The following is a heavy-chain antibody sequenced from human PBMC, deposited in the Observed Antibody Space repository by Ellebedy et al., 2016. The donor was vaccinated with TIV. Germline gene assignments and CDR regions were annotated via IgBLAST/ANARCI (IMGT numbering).Heavy chain of an antibody. CDR2: INPNSGGT. D-gene: IGHD3-10*01. CDR1: GYTFTGSY. J-gene: IGHJ4*02. Sequence: ASVKVSXXASGYTFTGSYMHWVRQAPGQGLEWMGWINPNSGGTNYAQKFQGRVTMTRDTSISTAYMELSRLRSDDTAVYYCARDQPHYGEEGLDYWGQGTLVTVSS. V-gene: IGHV1-2*02. CDR3: ARDQPHYGEEGLDY.